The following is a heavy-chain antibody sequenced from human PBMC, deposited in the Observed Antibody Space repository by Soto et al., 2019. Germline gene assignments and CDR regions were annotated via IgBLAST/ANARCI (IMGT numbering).Heavy chain of an antibody. CDR1: GFTFSSYG. CDR3: ARDRSRPGMDV. Sequence: QVQLVESGGGVVQPGRSLRLSCAASGFTFSSYGMHWVRQAPGKGLEWVAVIWYDGSNKYYADSVKGRFTISRDNSKNTLYLQMNSLRAEDTAVYYCARDRSRPGMDVWGQGTTVTVSS. J-gene: IGHJ6*02. V-gene: IGHV3-33*01. CDR2: IWYDGSNK.